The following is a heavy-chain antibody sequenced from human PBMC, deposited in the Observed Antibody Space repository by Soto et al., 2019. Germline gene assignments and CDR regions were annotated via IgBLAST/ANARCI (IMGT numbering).Heavy chain of an antibody. Sequence: GASVKVSCKASGGTFSSYAISWVRQAPGQGLEWMGGIIPIFGTANYAQKFQGRVTITADESTSTAYMELSSLRSEDTAVYYCASDSSGYWARFDPWGQGTLVTVSS. CDR2: IIPIFGTA. CDR3: ASDSSGYWARFDP. D-gene: IGHD3-22*01. V-gene: IGHV1-69*13. J-gene: IGHJ5*02. CDR1: GGTFSSYA.